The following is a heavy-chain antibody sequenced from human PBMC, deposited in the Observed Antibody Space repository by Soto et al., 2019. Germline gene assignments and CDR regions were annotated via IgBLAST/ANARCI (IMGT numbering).Heavy chain of an antibody. Sequence: GGSLRLSCAASGFTFDDYAMHWVRQAPGKGLEWVSGISWNSGSIGYADSVKGRFTISRDNAKNSLYLQMNSLRAEDTALYYCAKVYRRLCSGGSCYPYDAFDIWGQGTMVTVSS. J-gene: IGHJ3*02. CDR3: AKVYRRLCSGGSCYPYDAFDI. CDR1: GFTFDDYA. D-gene: IGHD2-15*01. V-gene: IGHV3-9*01. CDR2: ISWNSGSI.